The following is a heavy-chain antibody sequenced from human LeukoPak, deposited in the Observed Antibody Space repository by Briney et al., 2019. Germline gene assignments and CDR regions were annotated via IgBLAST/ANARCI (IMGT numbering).Heavy chain of an antibody. CDR2: IRYDGSNK. CDR1: GFTFSNYW. D-gene: IGHD3-3*01. J-gene: IGHJ4*02. V-gene: IGHV3-30*02. CDR3: AKVRDYDFWSGHSAVGVNY. Sequence: PGGSLRLSCAASGFTFSNYWMHWVRQAPGKGLEWVAFIRYDGSNKYYADSVKGRFTISRDNSKNTLYLQMNSLRAEDTAVYYCAKVRDYDFWSGHSAVGVNYWGQGTLVTVSS.